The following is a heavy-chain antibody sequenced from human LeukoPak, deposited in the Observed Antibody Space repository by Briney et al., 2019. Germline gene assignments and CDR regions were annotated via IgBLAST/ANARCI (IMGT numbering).Heavy chain of an antibody. V-gene: IGHV3-23*01. Sequence: GGSLRLSCAASGFTFSSYAMSWVRQAPGKGLEWVSAISGSGGSTYYADSVKGRFTISRDNSKNTLYLQMNSLRAEDTAVYHCAKGDDSSGWYLHFQHWGQGTLVTVSS. CDR2: ISGSGGST. J-gene: IGHJ1*01. CDR3: AKGDDSSGWYLHFQH. D-gene: IGHD6-19*01. CDR1: GFTFSSYA.